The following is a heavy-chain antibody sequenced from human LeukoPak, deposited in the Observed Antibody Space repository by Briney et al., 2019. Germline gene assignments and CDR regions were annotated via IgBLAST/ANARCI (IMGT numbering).Heavy chain of an antibody. CDR3: ARDGYNTDFGDY. CDR1: GFTFSRYW. V-gene: IGHV3-74*01. D-gene: IGHD5-24*01. J-gene: IGHJ4*02. CDR2: TKSDGSST. Sequence: QSGGSLRLSCAASGFTFSRYWMHWVRQAPGKGLVWVSRTKSDGSSTNYADSVKGRFTISRDNAKNTLYLQMNSLRAEDTAVYYCARDGYNTDFGDYWGQGTLVTVSS.